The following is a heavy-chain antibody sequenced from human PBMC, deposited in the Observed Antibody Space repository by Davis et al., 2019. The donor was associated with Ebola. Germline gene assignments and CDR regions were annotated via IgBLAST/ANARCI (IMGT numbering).Heavy chain of an antibody. Sequence: MPSETLSLTCAVYGGSFSGYYWTWIRQPPGKGLEWIGDINHSGSTNYNPSLKSRVTISVDTSKNQFSLKLSSVTAADTAVYYWARDRILYWWSQFDPWGQETLVTVSS. V-gene: IGHV4-34*01. CDR3: ARDRILYWWSQFDP. D-gene: IGHD2-8*02. CDR1: GGSFSGYY. CDR2: INHSGST. J-gene: IGHJ5*02.